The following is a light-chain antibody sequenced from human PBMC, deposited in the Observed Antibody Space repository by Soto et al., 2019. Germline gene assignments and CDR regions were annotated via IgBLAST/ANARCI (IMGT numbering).Light chain of an antibody. CDR2: DAS. CDR1: QSLRSS. J-gene: IGKJ1*01. CDR3: QQYNNWPQT. Sequence: ETMMPQYPDTLSVSLGERATLSCRASQSLRSSLAWYQQKPGQAPRLLIYDASTRATGIPARFSGSGSGTDFTLTISGLQSEDFAVYYCQQYNNWPQTFGQGTKVDI. V-gene: IGKV3-15*01.